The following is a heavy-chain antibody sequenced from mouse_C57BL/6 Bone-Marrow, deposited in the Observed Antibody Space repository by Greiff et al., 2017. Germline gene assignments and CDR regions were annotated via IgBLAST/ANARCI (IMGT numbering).Heavy chain of an antibody. D-gene: IGHD1-1*01. J-gene: IGHJ1*03. V-gene: IGHV1-85*01. Sequence: QVQLKQSGPELVKPGASVKLSCKASGYTFTSYDINWVKQRPGQGLEWIGWIYPRDGSTKYNEKFKGKATLTVDTSSSTAYMELHSLTSEDSAVYFCGRLEFDGSSGDWCFDVWGTGTTVTVSS. CDR1: GYTFTSYD. CDR2: IYPRDGST. CDR3: GRLEFDGSSGDWCFDV.